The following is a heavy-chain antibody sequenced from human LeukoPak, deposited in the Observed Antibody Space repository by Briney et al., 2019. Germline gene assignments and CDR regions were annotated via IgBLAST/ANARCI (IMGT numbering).Heavy chain of an antibody. V-gene: IGHV3-13*01. D-gene: IGHD2-15*01. J-gene: IGHJ3*02. CDR2: IGTAGDT. Sequence: GGSLRLSCAASGFTFSSYDMHWVRQATGKGLEWVSAIGTAGDTYYPGSVKGRFTISRENAKNSLYLQMNSLRAGDTAVYYCARAIRAADAFDIWGQGTMVTVSS. CDR1: GFTFSSYD. CDR3: ARAIRAADAFDI.